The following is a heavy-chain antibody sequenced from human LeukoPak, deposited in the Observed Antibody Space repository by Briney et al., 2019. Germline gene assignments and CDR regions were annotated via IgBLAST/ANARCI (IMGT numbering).Heavy chain of an antibody. CDR3: ARGKYYDSSGYLSTPDDAFDI. D-gene: IGHD3-22*01. CDR1: GGSISSSSYY. CDR2: FYYSGST. Sequence: SETLSLTCTVSGGSISSSSYYWGWIRQPPGKGLEWFGYFYYSGSTNCNPSLKSRVTISVDTSKNQFSLKPSSVTAADTAVYYCARGKYYDSSGYLSTPDDAFDIWGQGTMVTVSS. V-gene: IGHV4-61*05. J-gene: IGHJ3*02.